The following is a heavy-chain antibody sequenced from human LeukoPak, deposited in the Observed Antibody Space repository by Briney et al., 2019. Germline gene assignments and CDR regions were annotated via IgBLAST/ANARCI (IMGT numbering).Heavy chain of an antibody. CDR3: ARDSPDAFDI. Sequence: SETLSLTCAVYGGSFSGYYWSLIRQPPGKGLEWIGEINHSGSTNYNPSLKSRVTISVDTSKNQFSLRLSSVTAADTAVYYCARDSPDAFDIWGQGTMVTVSS. CDR2: INHSGST. J-gene: IGHJ3*02. V-gene: IGHV4-34*01. CDR1: GGSFSGYY.